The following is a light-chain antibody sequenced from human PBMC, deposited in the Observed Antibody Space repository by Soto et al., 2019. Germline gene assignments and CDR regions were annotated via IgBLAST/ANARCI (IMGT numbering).Light chain of an antibody. CDR1: QSVSSN. CDR2: SAS. J-gene: IGKJ2*01. CDR3: QQYNNWLPYT. V-gene: IGKV3-15*01. Sequence: EIVMTQSPATLSVSPGERATLSCRASQSVSSNLAWYQQKPGQAPRLLMYSASTRATGIPARFSGSGSGTEFTLTISSLQSEDFAIYYCQQYNNWLPYTFGQGTKLEIK.